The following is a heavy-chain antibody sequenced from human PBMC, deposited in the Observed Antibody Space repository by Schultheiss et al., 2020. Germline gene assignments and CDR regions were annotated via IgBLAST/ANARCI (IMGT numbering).Heavy chain of an antibody. CDR2: IHYSGST. Sequence: SETLSLTCTVSGGSVSSCIYYWSWIRQPPGKGLEWIGHIHYSGSTNYNPSLKSRVTISVDTSKNQFSLKLSSVTAADTAVYYCARYLQQWLGTGTYYFDYWGQGTLVTVSS. V-gene: IGHV4-61*01. CDR3: ARYLQQWLGTGTYYFDY. J-gene: IGHJ4*02. CDR1: GGSVSSCIYY. D-gene: IGHD6-19*01.